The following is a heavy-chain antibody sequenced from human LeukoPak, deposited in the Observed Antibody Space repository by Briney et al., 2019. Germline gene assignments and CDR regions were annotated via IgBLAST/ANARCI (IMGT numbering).Heavy chain of an antibody. Sequence: GGSLRLPCTASGFTFAIHAMTWVRQAPGKGLEWVSAISGSGGGTYYADSVKGRFTISRDNSKNTLYLQMNSLRAEDTAVYYCAKDIVVVTAILSDYWGQGTLVTVSS. V-gene: IGHV3-23*01. D-gene: IGHD2-21*02. CDR1: GFTFAIHA. CDR3: AKDIVVVTAILSDY. J-gene: IGHJ4*02. CDR2: ISGSGGGT.